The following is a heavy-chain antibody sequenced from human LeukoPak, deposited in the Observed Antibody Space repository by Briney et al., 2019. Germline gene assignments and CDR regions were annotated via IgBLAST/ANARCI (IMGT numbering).Heavy chain of an antibody. D-gene: IGHD2-8*01. CDR3: ARLSPEYCTNGVCYSY. Sequence: GASVKVSCKASGYTFTSYYMHWVRQAPGQGLEWMGIINPSGGSTSYAQKFQGRVTMTRDMSTSTVYMELSSLRSEDTAVYYCARLSPEYCTNGVCYSYWGQGTLVTVSP. CDR2: INPSGGST. CDR1: GYTFTSYY. V-gene: IGHV1-46*01. J-gene: IGHJ4*02.